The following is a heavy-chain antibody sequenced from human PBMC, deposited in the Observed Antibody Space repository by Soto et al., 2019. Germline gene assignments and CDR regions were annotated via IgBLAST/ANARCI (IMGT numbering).Heavy chain of an antibody. CDR2: ISGSGGST. V-gene: IGHV3-23*01. J-gene: IGHJ4*02. Sequence: GGSLRLSCAASGFTFSSYAMSWVRQAPGKGLEWVSAISGSGGSTYYADSVKGRFTISRDNSKNTLYLQMNSLRAEDTAVYYCAKMPILYGSEGGEALDYWGQGTLVTVSS. CDR1: GFTFSSYA. CDR3: AKMPILYGSEGGEALDY. D-gene: IGHD3-10*01.